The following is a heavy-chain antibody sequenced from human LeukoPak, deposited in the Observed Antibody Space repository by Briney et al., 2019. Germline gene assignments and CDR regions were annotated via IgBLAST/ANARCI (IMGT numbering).Heavy chain of an antibody. V-gene: IGHV3-7*03. CDR1: GFTFSNFW. CDR3: AGSAAMRLIGYY. CDR2: INQDGSEK. J-gene: IGHJ4*02. D-gene: IGHD2-2*01. Sequence: PGGSLRLSCAASGFTFSNFWMNWVRQAPGKGLEWVAHINQDGSEKYYVDSVKGRFTISRDNAKNSLYLQMNSLRAEDTAVYYCAGSAAMRLIGYYWGQGTLVTVSS.